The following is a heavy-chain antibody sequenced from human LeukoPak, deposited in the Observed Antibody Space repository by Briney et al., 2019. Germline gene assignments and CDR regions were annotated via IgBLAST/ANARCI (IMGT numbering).Heavy chain of an antibody. Sequence: PGGSLRLSCAASGFTFSSYGMHWVRQAPGKGLEWVAVISYDGSNKYYADSVKGRFTIARDNSKNTLYLQMNSLRAEDTAVYYCAKGGKYYGDYSMGVWGKGTTVTVSS. CDR3: AKGGKYYGDYSMGV. CDR2: ISYDGSNK. V-gene: IGHV3-30*18. CDR1: GFTFSSYG. D-gene: IGHD4-17*01. J-gene: IGHJ6*04.